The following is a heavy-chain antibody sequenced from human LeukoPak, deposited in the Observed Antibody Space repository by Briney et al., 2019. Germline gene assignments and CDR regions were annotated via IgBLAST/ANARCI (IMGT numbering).Heavy chain of an antibody. CDR3: TRANGYGLIDY. Sequence: SETLSLTWTVSGSSISNYYWGCIRQAPGKGLEWIGSIYYSWNNYYNSSLKRRVTISLNTPKKQLSLNLFSVTAADTALYYCTRANGYGLIDYWGQGTLVTVSS. J-gene: IGHJ4*02. V-gene: IGHV4-39*07. CDR2: IYYSWNN. D-gene: IGHD3-10*01. CDR1: GSSISNYY.